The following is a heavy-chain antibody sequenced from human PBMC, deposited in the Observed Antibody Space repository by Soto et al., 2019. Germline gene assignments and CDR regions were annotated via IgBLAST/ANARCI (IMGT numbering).Heavy chain of an antibody. CDR1: GFTFSSYG. V-gene: IGHV3-30*18. CDR3: AKDPRVLLWFGELLS. J-gene: IGHJ5*02. D-gene: IGHD3-10*01. Sequence: PGGSLRLSCAASGFTFSSYGMHWVRQAPGKGLEWVAVISYDGSNKYYADSVKGRFTISRDNSKNTLYLQMNSLRAEDTAVYYCAKDPRVLLWFGELLSWGQGTLVTVSS. CDR2: ISYDGSNK.